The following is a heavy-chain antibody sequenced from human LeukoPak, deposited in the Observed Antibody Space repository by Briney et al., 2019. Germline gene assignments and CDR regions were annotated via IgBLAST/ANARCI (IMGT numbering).Heavy chain of an antibody. CDR3: AKDRRTDYGDYYAAEYFQH. D-gene: IGHD4-17*01. CDR1: GFTFDDYA. V-gene: IGHV3-23*01. CDR2: ISGSGGST. J-gene: IGHJ1*01. Sequence: QPGGSLRLSCAASGFTFDDYAMHWVRRAPGKGLEWVSAISGSGGSTYYADSVKGRFTISRDNSKNTLYLQMNSLRAEDTAVYYCAKDRRTDYGDYYAAEYFQHWGQGTLVTVSS.